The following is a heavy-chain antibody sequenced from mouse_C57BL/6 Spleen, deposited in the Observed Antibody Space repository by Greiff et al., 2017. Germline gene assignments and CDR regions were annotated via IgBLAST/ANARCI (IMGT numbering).Heavy chain of an antibody. D-gene: IGHD3-1*01. CDR3: ARDRGRAMDY. J-gene: IGHJ4*01. CDR2: ISDGGSYT. CDR1: GFTFSSYA. Sequence: DVMLVESGGGLVKPGGSLKLSCAASGFTFSSYAMSWVRQTPEKRLEWVATISDGGSYTYYPDNVKGRFTISRDNAKNNLYLQMSHLKSEDTAMYYCARDRGRAMDYWGQGTSVTVSS. V-gene: IGHV5-4*01.